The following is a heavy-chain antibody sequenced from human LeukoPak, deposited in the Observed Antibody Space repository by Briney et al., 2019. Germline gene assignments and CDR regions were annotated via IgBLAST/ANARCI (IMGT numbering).Heavy chain of an antibody. CDR3: ARSQWLVALDY. CDR2: INHNGST. D-gene: IGHD6-19*01. J-gene: IGHJ4*02. CDR1: GGSFSGYY. V-gene: IGHV4-34*01. Sequence: SETLSLTCAVYGGSFSGYYWSWIRQPPGKGPEWIGEINHNGSTNYNPSLKSRVTISVDTSKNQFSLKLSSVTAADTAVYYCARSQWLVALDYWGQGTLVTVSS.